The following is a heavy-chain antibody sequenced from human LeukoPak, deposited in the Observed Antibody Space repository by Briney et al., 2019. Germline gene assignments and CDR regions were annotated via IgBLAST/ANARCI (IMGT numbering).Heavy chain of an antibody. V-gene: IGHV6-1*01. D-gene: IGHD3-22*01. CDR3: ARDLVGPYHYDSSGYLD. CDR2: TYYRSKWYN. Sequence: SQTLSLTCAISGDSVSSNSAAWNWIRQSPSRGLEWLRRTYYRSKWYNDYAVSVKSRITINPDTSKNQFSLQLNSVTPEDTAVYYCARDLVGPYHYDSSGYLDWGQGTLVTVSS. J-gene: IGHJ4*02. CDR1: GDSVSSNSAA.